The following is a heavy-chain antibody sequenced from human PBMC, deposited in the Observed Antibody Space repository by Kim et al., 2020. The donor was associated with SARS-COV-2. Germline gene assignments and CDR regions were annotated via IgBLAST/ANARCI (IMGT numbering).Heavy chain of an antibody. CDR1: GFTVSSNY. J-gene: IGHJ5*02. D-gene: IGHD3-3*01. Sequence: GGSLRLSCAASGFTVSSNYMSWVRQAPGKGLEWVSVIYSGGSTYYADSVKGRFTISRDNSKNTLYLQMNSLRAEDTAVYYCARNDGGFWSGYLTSWGQGTLVTVSS. V-gene: IGHV3-53*01. CDR2: IYSGGST. CDR3: ARNDGGFWSGYLTS.